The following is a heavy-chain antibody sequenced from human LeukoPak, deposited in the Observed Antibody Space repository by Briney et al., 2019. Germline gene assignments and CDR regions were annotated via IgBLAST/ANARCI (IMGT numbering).Heavy chain of an antibody. Sequence: GASVKVSCKGSGGTFSSYAISWVRQAPGQGLEWMGGIIPIFGTANYAQKFQGRVTITADESTSTAYMELSSLRSEDTAVYYCARARHPTPLYCSGGSCYSGFDYYYYGMDVWGQGTTVTVSS. CDR1: GGTFSSYA. D-gene: IGHD2-15*01. V-gene: IGHV1-69*13. CDR3: ARARHPTPLYCSGGSCYSGFDYYYYGMDV. CDR2: IIPIFGTA. J-gene: IGHJ6*02.